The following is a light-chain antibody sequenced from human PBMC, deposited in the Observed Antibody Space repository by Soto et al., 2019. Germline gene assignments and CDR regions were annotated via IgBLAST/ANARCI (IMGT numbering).Light chain of an antibody. V-gene: IGKV1-5*01. CDR2: DAS. J-gene: IGKJ1*01. CDR1: QIISSW. Sequence: DIQMTQSPSTLSASVGDRVTITCRSSQIISSWLAWYQQKPGKAPKLLSYDASSLESGVPSRFSGSGSWTEFTLTISSLKTDEFATYDCHHYNRPRTFGQGTKVEIK. CDR3: HHYNRPRT.